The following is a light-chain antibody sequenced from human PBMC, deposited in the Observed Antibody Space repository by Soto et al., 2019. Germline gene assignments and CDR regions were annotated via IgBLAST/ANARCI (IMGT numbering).Light chain of an antibody. V-gene: IGKV3-20*01. Sequence: EVVLTQSPGTLSLSPGERVSLSCRASESVRSSQFAWYQHKPGQAPRLLIYSASSRATGVPDRFSGSGSGTDFTLTISRLEPEDFAVYYCQQYENSPPYTFGQGTKLEIK. CDR1: ESVRSSQ. CDR2: SAS. J-gene: IGKJ2*01. CDR3: QQYENSPPYT.